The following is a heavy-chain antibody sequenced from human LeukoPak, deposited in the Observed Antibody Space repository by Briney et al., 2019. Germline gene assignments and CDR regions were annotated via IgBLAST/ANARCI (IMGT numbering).Heavy chain of an antibody. J-gene: IGHJ4*02. V-gene: IGHV3-23*01. CDR2: ISGRGDSA. CDR3: VKDRYCPEVTCFGGGFEY. CDR1: GFPFSSYS. Sequence: GGSLRLSCAASGFPFSSYSMRWVRQAPGKGLEWVSGISGRGDSADYADSVKGRFTISRDNSKNTLYLRLNSLRVEDTATYYCVKDRYCPEVTCFGGGFEYWGQGTLVVVSS. D-gene: IGHD2-8*02.